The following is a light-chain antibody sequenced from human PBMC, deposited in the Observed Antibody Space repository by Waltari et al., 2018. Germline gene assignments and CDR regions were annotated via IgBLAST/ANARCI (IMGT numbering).Light chain of an antibody. CDR1: QDISNY. CDR2: DAS. CDR3: QQYDNLPLT. V-gene: IGKV1-33*01. J-gene: IGKJ4*01. Sequence: DIQMTQSPSSLSASVGYRFTITCQASQDISNYLKWYQQKPGKAHKILIYDASNLETGVPSRFSGSGSGTDFTFTISSLQPEDIATYYCQQYDNLPLTFGGGTKVEIK.